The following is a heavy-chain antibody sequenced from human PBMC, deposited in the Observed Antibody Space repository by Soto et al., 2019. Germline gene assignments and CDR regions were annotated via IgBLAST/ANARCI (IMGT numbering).Heavy chain of an antibody. CDR3: ARGLRSTIFGVVIIRGYYYYGMDV. CDR1: GYTFTSYD. J-gene: IGHJ6*02. D-gene: IGHD3-3*01. Sequence: ASVKVSCKASGYTFTSYDINWVRQATGQGLEWMGWMNPNSGNTGYAQKFQGRVTMTRNTSISTAYMELSSLRSEDTAVYYCARGLRSTIFGVVIIRGYYYYGMDVWGQGTTVTVSS. CDR2: MNPNSGNT. V-gene: IGHV1-8*01.